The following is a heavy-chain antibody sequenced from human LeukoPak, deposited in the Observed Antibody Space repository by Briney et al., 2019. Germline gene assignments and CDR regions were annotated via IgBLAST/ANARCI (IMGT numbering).Heavy chain of an antibody. J-gene: IGHJ4*02. CDR3: ARETQFIATTGDYFDY. D-gene: IGHD6-13*01. CDR2: IYPGDSDT. V-gene: IGHV5-51*01. Sequence: GESLKISCKGFGYSFTSYWIGWVRQMPGKGLEWMGIIYPGDSDTRYSPSFQGQVTISADKSISTAYLQWSSLKASDTAMYYCARETQFIATTGDYFDYWGQGTLVTVSS. CDR1: GYSFTSYW.